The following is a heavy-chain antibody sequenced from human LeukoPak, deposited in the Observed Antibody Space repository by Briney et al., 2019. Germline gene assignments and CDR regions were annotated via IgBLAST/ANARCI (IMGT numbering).Heavy chain of an antibody. CDR2: ISSSSSYI. V-gene: IGHV3-21*01. Sequence: PGGSLRLSCAASGFTFSSYSMNWVRQAPGKGLEWVSSISSSSSYIYYADSVKGRFTISRDNAKNSLYLQMNSLRAEDTAVYYCAREVEATTRRGVRGAFDIWGQGTMVTVSS. J-gene: IGHJ3*02. D-gene: IGHD1-26*01. CDR3: AREVEATTRRGVRGAFDI. CDR1: GFTFSSYS.